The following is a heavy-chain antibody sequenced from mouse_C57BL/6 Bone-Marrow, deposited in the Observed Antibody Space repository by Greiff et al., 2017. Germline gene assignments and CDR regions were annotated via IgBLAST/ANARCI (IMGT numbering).Heavy chain of an antibody. CDR3: ARHEGGPITTVGYLDY. J-gene: IGHJ2*01. CDR1: GYTFTEYT. V-gene: IGHV1-62-2*01. Sequence: VKLMASGAELVKPWASVSLSCKASGYTFTEYTIHWVQQRSGQGLEWIGWFYPGGGSIKYNEKFKDQATLTADKSSSTVYMELSRLTSEESAVYVCARHEGGPITTVGYLDYWGQGTTLTVSS. CDR2: FYPGGGSI. D-gene: IGHD1-1*01.